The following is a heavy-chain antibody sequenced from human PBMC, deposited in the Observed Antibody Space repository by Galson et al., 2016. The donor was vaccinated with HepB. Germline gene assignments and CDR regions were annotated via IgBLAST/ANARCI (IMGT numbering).Heavy chain of an antibody. J-gene: IGHJ3*02. D-gene: IGHD3-22*01. V-gene: IGHV3-7*03. Sequence: SLRLSCAASEFTFSSYWMTWVRQAPGKGLEWIANIKGDGSKIQYVDSVRGQFTISRDNVQNLLYLQMNSLRAEDTAVYYCARDRNYYDGSSYYDVFDIWGQGTIVTVSS. CDR2: IKGDGSKI. CDR3: ARDRNYYDGSSYYDVFDI. CDR1: EFTFSSYW.